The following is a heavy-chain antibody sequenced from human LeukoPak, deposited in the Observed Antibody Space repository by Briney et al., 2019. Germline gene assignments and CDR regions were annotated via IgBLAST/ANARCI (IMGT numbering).Heavy chain of an antibody. CDR2: ISGSGGST. J-gene: IGHJ4*02. Sequence: GGSLRLSCAASGFTFSSYAMSWVRQAPGKGLEWVSAISGSGGSTYYADSVKGRFTISRDNSKNTLYLQMNSLRAEDTAVYYCASLRDKSRDGYNSDYWSQGTLVTVSS. CDR1: GFTFSSYA. V-gene: IGHV3-23*01. CDR3: ASLRDKSRDGYNSDY. D-gene: IGHD5-24*01.